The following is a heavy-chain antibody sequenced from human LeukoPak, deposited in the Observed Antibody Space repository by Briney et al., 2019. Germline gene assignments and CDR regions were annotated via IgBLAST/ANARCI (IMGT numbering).Heavy chain of an antibody. CDR1: GFTFNSYA. J-gene: IGHJ4*02. V-gene: IGHV3-64*01. Sequence: GGSLRLSCATSGFTFNSYAMHWVRQAPGKGLEYVSTISSNGRSTYYANSVKGRFIISRDNSKNTLYLQMGSLRAEDMAVYFCATGHTSLAPGGQGTLVTVSS. CDR2: ISSNGRST. CDR3: ATGHTSLAP.